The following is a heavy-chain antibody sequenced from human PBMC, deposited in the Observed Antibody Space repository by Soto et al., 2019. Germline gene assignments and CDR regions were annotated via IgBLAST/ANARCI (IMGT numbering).Heavy chain of an antibody. CDR2: IYPGDSDT. D-gene: IGHD2-2*01. J-gene: IGHJ6*02. CDR3: ARQADIALVPAGYYYYGMDV. V-gene: IGHV5-51*01. Sequence: GESLKISCKGSGYSFTSYWIGWVRQMPGKGLEWMGIIYPGDSDTRYSPSFQGQVTISADKSISTAYLQWSSLKASDTAMYYCARQADIALVPAGYYYYGMDVWGQGTTVTVSS. CDR1: GYSFTSYW.